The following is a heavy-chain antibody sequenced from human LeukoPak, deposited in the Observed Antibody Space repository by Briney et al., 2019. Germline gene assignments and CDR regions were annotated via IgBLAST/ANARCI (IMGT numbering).Heavy chain of an antibody. CDR3: ARVFISGSYRDGFDI. CDR1: GYTFTGYY. J-gene: IGHJ3*02. CDR2: INPNSGGT. Sequence: AAVKVSCKASGYTFTGYYIHWVRQAPVQGLEWMGWINPNSGGTNYAQKFQGRVTMTRDTSISTAYMELSRLRSDDTAVYYCARVFISGSYRDGFDIWGQGTMVTVSS. V-gene: IGHV1-2*02. D-gene: IGHD1-26*01.